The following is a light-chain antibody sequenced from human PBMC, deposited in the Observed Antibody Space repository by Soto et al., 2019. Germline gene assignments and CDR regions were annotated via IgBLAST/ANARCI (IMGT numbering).Light chain of an antibody. V-gene: IGLV1-40*01. Sequence: QSVLTQPPSVSGAPGQRVTISCTGSSSNIGAGYHVHWYQHLPGTAPKLLIYRNTNRPSGVPDRFSASKSGTSASLAISGLQAEDEADYFCQSYDTSLSGHVIFGGGTKLTVL. J-gene: IGLJ2*01. CDR3: QSYDTSLSGHVI. CDR1: SSNIGAGYH. CDR2: RNT.